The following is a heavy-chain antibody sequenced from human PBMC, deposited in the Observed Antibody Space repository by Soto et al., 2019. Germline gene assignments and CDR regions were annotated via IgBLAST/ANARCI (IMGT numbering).Heavy chain of an antibody. CDR1: GGSISRGAYF. D-gene: IGHD2-15*01. CDR2: ISYTGAT. Sequence: QVHLQESGPGQVRPSQTLSLSCSVSGGSISRGAYFWTWIRQFPGKGLEWIAYISYTGATDYNPSLKSRVTILADTSKNQFSLKLNSVTSADTAVYYCARGGPVSVSPAWQLLGYFDYWGQGTLVTVSS. V-gene: IGHV4-31*03. CDR3: ARGGPVSVSPAWQLLGYFDY. J-gene: IGHJ4*02.